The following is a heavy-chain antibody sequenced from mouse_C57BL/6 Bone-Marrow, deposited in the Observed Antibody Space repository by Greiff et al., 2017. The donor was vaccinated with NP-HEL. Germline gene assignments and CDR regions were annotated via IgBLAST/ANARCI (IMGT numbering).Heavy chain of an antibody. CDR2: IDPNSGGT. D-gene: IGHD1-1*01. V-gene: IGHV1-72*01. J-gene: IGHJ1*03. CDR1: GYPFTSYW. Sequence: QVQLQQPGAELVKPGASVTLSCKASGYPFTSYWMHWVKQRPGRGLEWIGRIDPNSGGTKYTEKFKSKATLTVDKPSSTAYMQLSSLTSEDSAVYYCARSPIYYYCSSYWYFDVWGTGTTVTVSS. CDR3: ARSPIYYYCSSYWYFDV.